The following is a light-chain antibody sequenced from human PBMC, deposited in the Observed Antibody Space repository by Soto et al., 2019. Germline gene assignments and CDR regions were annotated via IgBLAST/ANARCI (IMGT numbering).Light chain of an antibody. J-gene: IGLJ3*02. CDR1: ASSIAARYD. CDR2: GNN. V-gene: IGLV1-40*01. Sequence: QSVLTQPPSVSGAPGQRVTISCTGTASSIAARYDVHWYQQIPGKAPKLLIYGNNNRPSGGPDRFSAAKSGISASLAITGLQADDEADYYCQSYDNSLNEWVFGGGTKLTVL. CDR3: QSYDNSLNEWV.